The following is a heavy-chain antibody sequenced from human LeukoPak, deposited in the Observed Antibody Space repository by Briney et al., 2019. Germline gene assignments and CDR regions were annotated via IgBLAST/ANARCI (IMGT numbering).Heavy chain of an antibody. J-gene: IGHJ6*02. Sequence: ASVKVSCKASGYTFTGYYMHWVRQAPGQGLEWMGWINPNSGGTNYAQKFQGRVTMTRDTSISTAYMELSRLRSDDTAVYYCARAEGTTYYYGSGSYFHYGMDVWGQGTTVTVSS. CDR1: GYTFTGYY. CDR2: INPNSGGT. V-gene: IGHV1-2*02. D-gene: IGHD3-10*01. CDR3: ARAEGTTYYYGSGSYFHYGMDV.